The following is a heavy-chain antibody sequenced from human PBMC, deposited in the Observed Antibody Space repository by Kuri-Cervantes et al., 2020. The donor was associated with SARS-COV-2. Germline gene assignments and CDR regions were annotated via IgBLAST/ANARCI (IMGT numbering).Heavy chain of an antibody. CDR2: IRSKANSYAT. V-gene: IGHV3-73*01. CDR3: AKDDYSSSGLPSIRRALYYYYGMDV. D-gene: IGHD6-6*01. J-gene: IGHJ6*02. CDR1: GFTFSGSA. Sequence: GGSLRLSCAASGFTFSGSAMHWVRQASGKGLGWVGRIRSKANSYATAYAASVKGRFTISRDDSKNTAYLQMNSLRADDTALYYCAKDDYSSSGLPSIRRALYYYYGMDVWGQGTTVTASS.